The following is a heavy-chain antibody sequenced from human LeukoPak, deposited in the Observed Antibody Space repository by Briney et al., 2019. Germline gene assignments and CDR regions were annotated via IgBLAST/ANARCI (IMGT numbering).Heavy chain of an antibody. CDR3: ARDRRFPGYYYSMDV. J-gene: IGHJ6*02. CDR2: ISSSGSTI. CDR1: GFTFSSYE. V-gene: IGHV3-48*03. Sequence: GGSLRLSCAASGFTFSSYEMNWVRQAPGKGLEWVSYISSSGSTIYYADSVKGRFTISRDNAKNSLYLQMNSLRAEDTAVYYCARDRRFPGYYYSMDVWGQGTTVTVSS. D-gene: IGHD2-21*01.